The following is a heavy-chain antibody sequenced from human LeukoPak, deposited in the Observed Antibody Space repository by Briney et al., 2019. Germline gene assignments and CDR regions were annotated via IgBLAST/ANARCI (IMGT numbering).Heavy chain of an antibody. J-gene: IGHJ3*01. Sequence: SETLSLICSVSGDSMNKNFWSWIRQPPGKGLEWIGYIFHSGTTNYSPSLESRVTISLATSKNQFSLMLTSVTAADTAVYYCARRMITTSDTFDLWGQGTMVTVSS. CDR2: IFHSGTT. CDR1: GDSMNKNF. V-gene: IGHV4-59*01. CDR3: ARRMITTSDTFDL. D-gene: IGHD3-16*01.